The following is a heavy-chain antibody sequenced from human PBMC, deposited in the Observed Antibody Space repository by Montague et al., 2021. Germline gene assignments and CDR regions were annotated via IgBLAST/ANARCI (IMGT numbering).Heavy chain of an antibody. D-gene: IGHD3-10*01. V-gene: IGHV4-34*01. CDR3: ARDTWFRENLSSLYYYGIDV. J-gene: IGHJ6*02. CDR1: GGPFSGYS. Sequence: SETLSLTCGVYGGPFSGYSWTWIRQPPGKGLEWVGEINHSGDANYNPSLESRVTMTVDTSKRQFSLRLTSLTAADTAIYYCARDTWFRENLSSLYYYGIDVWGQGTTVTVPS. CDR2: INHSGDA.